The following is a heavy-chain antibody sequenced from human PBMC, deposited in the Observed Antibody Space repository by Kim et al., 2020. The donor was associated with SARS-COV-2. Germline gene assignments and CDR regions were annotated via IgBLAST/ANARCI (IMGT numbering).Heavy chain of an antibody. CDR2: ISSSSSYI. V-gene: IGHV3-21*01. CDR3: ARAGYSSSWYRWFYYYGMDV. D-gene: IGHD6-13*01. Sequence: GGSLRLSCAASGFTFSSYSMNWVRQAPGKGLEWVSSISSSSSYIYYADSVKGRFTISRDNAKNSLYLQMNSLRAEDTAVYYCARAGYSSSWYRWFYYYGMDVWGQGTTVTVSS. CDR1: GFTFSSYS. J-gene: IGHJ6*02.